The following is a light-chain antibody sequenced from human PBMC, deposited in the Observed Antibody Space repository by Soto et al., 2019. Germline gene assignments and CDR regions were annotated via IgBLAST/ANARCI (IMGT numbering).Light chain of an antibody. Sequence: QSVLTQPASVCGSPGQSITISCTGTSSDVGTYNYVSWYQHHPGKAPKLIIYEVSNRPSGVSNRFSGSKSGSTASLTISGPQAEDEADYHCTSYTRDTALVFGTGTKVTVL. J-gene: IGLJ1*01. CDR2: EVS. CDR1: SSDVGTYNY. V-gene: IGLV2-14*01. CDR3: TSYTRDTALV.